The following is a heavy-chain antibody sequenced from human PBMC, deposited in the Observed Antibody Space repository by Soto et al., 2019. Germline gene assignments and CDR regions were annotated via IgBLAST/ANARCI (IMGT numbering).Heavy chain of an antibody. CDR1: GGSIISGGYY. CDR3: ARAYGSGSYWGAFDI. J-gene: IGHJ3*02. CDR2: IYYSGST. Sequence: QVQLQESGPGLVKPSQTLSLTCTVSGGSIISGGYYWSWIRQHPGNGLECIGYIYYSGSTYYNPSLKSRVTMSVDTSQNQFSLKLSSVTAADTAVYYCARAYGSGSYWGAFDIWGQGTMVTVSS. D-gene: IGHD3-10*01. V-gene: IGHV4-31*03.